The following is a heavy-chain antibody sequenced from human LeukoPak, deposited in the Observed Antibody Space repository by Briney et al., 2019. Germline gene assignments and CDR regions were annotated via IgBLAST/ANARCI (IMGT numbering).Heavy chain of an antibody. CDR2: IYYSGST. Sequence: PSETLSLTCTVSGGSMSSYYWSWIRQPPGKGLEWIGYIYYSGSTTYNPSLKSRVTISVDTSKNQFYLKLSSVTAADTAVYYCARRHYDYVWGSYRYYYFDYWGQGTLVTVSS. J-gene: IGHJ4*02. CDR3: ARRHYDYVWGSYRYYYFDY. V-gene: IGHV4-59*01. CDR1: GGSMSSYY. D-gene: IGHD3-16*02.